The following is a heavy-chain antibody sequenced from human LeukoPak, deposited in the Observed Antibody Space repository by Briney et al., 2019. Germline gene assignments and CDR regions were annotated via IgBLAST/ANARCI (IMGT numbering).Heavy chain of an antibody. Sequence: GSSVEVSCKASGGTFSSYTISWVRQAPGQGVEWMGRIIPILGIANYAQKFQGRVTITADKSTSTAYMELSSLRSEDTAVYYCARARDIVVVPAANDAFDIWGQGTMVTVSS. CDR3: ARARDIVVVPAANDAFDI. V-gene: IGHV1-69*02. J-gene: IGHJ3*02. CDR1: GGTFSSYT. D-gene: IGHD2-2*01. CDR2: IIPILGIA.